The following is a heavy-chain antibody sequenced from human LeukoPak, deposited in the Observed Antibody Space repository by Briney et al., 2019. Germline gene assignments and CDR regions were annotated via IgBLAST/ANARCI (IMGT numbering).Heavy chain of an antibody. V-gene: IGHV4-59*01. J-gene: IGHJ4*02. CDR3: ARESRGVGATGGYDY. D-gene: IGHD1-26*01. CDR2: IYYSGRT. CDR1: VGSISSYY. Sequence: SETLSLTCTVSVGSISSYYWSWIRQPAGKGLEWIGYIYYSGRTNYNPSLKSRVTISVDTSKNQFSLTLSSVTAADTAVYYCARESRGVGATGGYDYWGQGTLVTVSS.